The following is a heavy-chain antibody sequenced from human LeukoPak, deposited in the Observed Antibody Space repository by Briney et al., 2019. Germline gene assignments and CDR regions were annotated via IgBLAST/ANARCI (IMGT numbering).Heavy chain of an antibody. CDR2: IYWNDDK. Sequence: CGPTLVKPTQSRTLICTFSGISLSTTGGGVGWIRQPPGKALDWLALIYWNDDKRSIPSVKSRLTITEHITRMQVVLTITNMETVETATYYCALLGDGYNPSIDYWGQGTLVTVSS. D-gene: IGHD5-24*01. V-gene: IGHV2-5*01. J-gene: IGHJ4*02. CDR1: GISLSTTGGG. CDR3: ALLGDGYNPSIDY.